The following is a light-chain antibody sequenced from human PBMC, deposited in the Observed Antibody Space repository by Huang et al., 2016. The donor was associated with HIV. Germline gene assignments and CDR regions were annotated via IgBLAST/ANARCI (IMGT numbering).Light chain of an antibody. Sequence: EVVMTQSPAILSVSPGERATLSCRASQSVTSNLAWYQQKPGQAPRLLIYSASTGATGIPARFSGSWSGTEFTLTISSLQSEDFAVYYCQHYNNWPWWTFGQGTKVEIK. CDR2: SAS. CDR3: QHYNNWPWWT. V-gene: IGKV3-15*01. J-gene: IGKJ1*01. CDR1: QSVTSN.